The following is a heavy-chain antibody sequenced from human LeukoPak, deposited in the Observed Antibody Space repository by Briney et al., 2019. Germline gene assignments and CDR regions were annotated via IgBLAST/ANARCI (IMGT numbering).Heavy chain of an antibody. Sequence: PSETLSLTCNFSGGSINADDWSWIRQPAGKGLEWIGRIYSGGSTNCNPSLKSRVTISIDKSKSQLYLKLNSLTAADTAVYYCARDYSSAWTFDYWGQGTLVTVSS. J-gene: IGHJ4*02. V-gene: IGHV4-4*07. CDR1: GGSINADD. CDR2: IYSGGST. CDR3: ARDYSSAWTFDY. D-gene: IGHD6-19*01.